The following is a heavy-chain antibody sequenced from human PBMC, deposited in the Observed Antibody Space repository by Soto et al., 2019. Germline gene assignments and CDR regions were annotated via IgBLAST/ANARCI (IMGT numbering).Heavy chain of an antibody. CDR1: GFSFTNYW. CDR2: IYPSDSDT. D-gene: IGHD4-17*01. V-gene: IGHV5-51*01. Sequence: PGESLKISCQGFGFSFTNYWIAWVRQMPDKGLEWLGIIYPSDSDTKYSPSFQGQATISVDKSISTAYLQWSSLKASDTAMYYCSKGLFLKCYGIDVWGRGTMVTVSS. CDR3: SKGLFLKCYGIDV. J-gene: IGHJ3*01.